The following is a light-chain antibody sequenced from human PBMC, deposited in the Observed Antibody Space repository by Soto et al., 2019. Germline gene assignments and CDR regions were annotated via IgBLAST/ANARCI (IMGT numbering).Light chain of an antibody. Sequence: DIQMTQSPSFLSASVGDRVTITCRASQGISNYLAWYQQRPGKVPKLLIYAASTLQSGVPSRFSGSGSGTDFTLTISSLQPEDVATYYCQKYIRAPRTFGQGTKVEIK. V-gene: IGKV1-27*01. CDR1: QGISNY. CDR3: QKYIRAPRT. J-gene: IGKJ1*01. CDR2: AAS.